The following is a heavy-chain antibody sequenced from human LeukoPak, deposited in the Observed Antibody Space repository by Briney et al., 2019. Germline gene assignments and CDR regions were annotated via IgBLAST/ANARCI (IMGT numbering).Heavy chain of an antibody. CDR2: IRSKAYGGTT. V-gene: IGHV3-49*04. D-gene: IGHD3-22*01. CDR1: GFTVSSNY. J-gene: IGHJ4*02. CDR3: TRDRRYYDSSGPDY. Sequence: PGGSLRLSCAASGFTVSSNYMSWVRQAPGKGLGWVGFIRSKAYGGTTEYAASVKGRFTISRDDSKSIAYLQMNSLKTEDTAVYYCTRDRRYYDSSGPDYWGQGTLVTVSS.